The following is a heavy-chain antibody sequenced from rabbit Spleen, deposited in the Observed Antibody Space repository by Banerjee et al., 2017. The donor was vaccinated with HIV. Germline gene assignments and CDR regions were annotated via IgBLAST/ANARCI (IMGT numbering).Heavy chain of an antibody. CDR2: IDTGSSDST. D-gene: IGHD1-1*01. CDR3: ARDLYSNTDL. CDR1: GFDLSNYYY. V-gene: IGHV1S45*01. J-gene: IGHJ4*01. Sequence: QEQLEESGGDLVKPEGSLTLTCTASGFDLSNYYYMCWVRQAPGKGLELIGCIDTGSSDSTVYASWAKGRFTISKTSSTTVTLQMTSLTAADTATYFCARDLYSNTDLWGPGTLVTVS.